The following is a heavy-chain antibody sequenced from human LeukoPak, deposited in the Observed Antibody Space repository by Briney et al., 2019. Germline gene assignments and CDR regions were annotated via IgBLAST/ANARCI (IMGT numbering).Heavy chain of an antibody. D-gene: IGHD3-9*01. J-gene: IGHJ4*02. CDR1: GGTFSSYA. Sequence: ASVKVSCKASGGTFSSYAISWVRQAPGQGLEWMGGIIPIFGTANYAQKFQGRVTITADESTSTAYMELSSLRSEDTAVYFCARERGIRYFDWLLLPFDYWGQGTLVTVSS. CDR3: ARERGIRYFDWLLLPFDY. V-gene: IGHV1-69*13. CDR2: IIPIFGTA.